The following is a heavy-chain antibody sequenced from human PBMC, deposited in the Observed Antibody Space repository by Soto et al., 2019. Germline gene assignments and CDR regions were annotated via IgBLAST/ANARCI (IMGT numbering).Heavy chain of an antibody. CDR2: IDYSGRT. CDR1: GSSISHNY. CDR3: HGDDGDEEDV. J-gene: IGHJ6*02. Sequence: QMQLQESGPGLVKPSETLSLTCSVSGSSISHNYWSWIRLPPGGGLEWLGFIDYSGRTKYNPSFTSRSTRSVDTSTTQFSLKLDLVTAADTAQYYCHGDDGDEEDVCGHWTTVIVSS. V-gene: IGHV4-59*01. D-gene: IGHD2-21*02.